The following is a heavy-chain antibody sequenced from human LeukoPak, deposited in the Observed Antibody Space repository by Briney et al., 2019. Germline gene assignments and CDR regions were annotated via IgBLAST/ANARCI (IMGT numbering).Heavy chain of an antibody. Sequence: SETLSLTCTVSGASIRTYFWSWIRQSPGRGLEWIGNIYASGTTNYNPSLESRVTISLDTSKNQVSLRLTSVSAADTALYYCAREVPLYSETAFDIWGQGTLVTVSS. D-gene: IGHD2-21*01. CDR3: AREVPLYSETAFDI. CDR2: IYASGTT. CDR1: GASIRTYF. J-gene: IGHJ3*02. V-gene: IGHV4-4*08.